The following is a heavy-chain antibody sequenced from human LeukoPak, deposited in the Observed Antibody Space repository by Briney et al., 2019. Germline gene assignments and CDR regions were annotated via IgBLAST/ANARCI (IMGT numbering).Heavy chain of an antibody. V-gene: IGHV3-7*01. CDR2: IKEDGSEK. Sequence: GGSLRLSCAASGFTFSNYWMSWVRQAPGKGLEWVANIKEDGSEKYYVESVKGRFTISRDNAKTSLYLQMNSLRADDTAVYYCGRGGVPASVDFWGQGTLLTVSS. CDR3: GRGGVPASVDF. J-gene: IGHJ4*02. CDR1: GFTFSNYW. D-gene: IGHD2-2*01.